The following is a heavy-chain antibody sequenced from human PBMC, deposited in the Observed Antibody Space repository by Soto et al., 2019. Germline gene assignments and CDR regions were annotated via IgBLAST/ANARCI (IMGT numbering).Heavy chain of an antibody. Sequence: PSETLSLTCTVSGGSISSYYWSWIRQPPGKGLEWIGYISYSGSTDYNPSLKSRVTISVDTSKNQFSLKLSSVTAADTAVYYCAKDGRGDLNWFDPWGQGTLVTVSS. CDR3: AKDGRGDLNWFDP. CDR2: ISYSGST. V-gene: IGHV4-59*01. J-gene: IGHJ5*02. CDR1: GGSISSYY. D-gene: IGHD3-10*01.